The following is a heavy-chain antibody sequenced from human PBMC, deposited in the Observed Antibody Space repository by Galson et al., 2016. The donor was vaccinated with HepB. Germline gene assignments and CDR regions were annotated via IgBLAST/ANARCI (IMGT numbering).Heavy chain of an antibody. J-gene: IGHJ4*02. Sequence: ETLSLTCTVSGDSVSSGNYYWTWIRQPPGKGLEWSGYIYYSGSTNYNPSLKSRVTISVDTSKNQFSLKLSSVTAADTAVYYCASGRYYYGSEYWGQGTLVTVSS. CDR1: GDSVSSGNYY. V-gene: IGHV4-61*01. CDR3: ASGRYYYGSEY. D-gene: IGHD3-10*01. CDR2: IYYSGST.